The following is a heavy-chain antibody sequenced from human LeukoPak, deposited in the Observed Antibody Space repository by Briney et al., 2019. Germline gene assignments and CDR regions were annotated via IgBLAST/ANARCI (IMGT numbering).Heavy chain of an antibody. Sequence: GRCLRLSCAASGFTPSGYAMSGVRQSPQGGVECVSGISGSGGSTYYADSVKGRFTISRDNSKNTLYLQMNSLRAGDTAVYYCAKDELEQWYPAYFDYWGQGTLVTVSS. CDR3: AKDELEQWYPAYFDY. CDR1: GFTPSGYA. D-gene: IGHD6-19*01. V-gene: IGHV3-23*01. J-gene: IGHJ4*02. CDR2: ISGSGGST.